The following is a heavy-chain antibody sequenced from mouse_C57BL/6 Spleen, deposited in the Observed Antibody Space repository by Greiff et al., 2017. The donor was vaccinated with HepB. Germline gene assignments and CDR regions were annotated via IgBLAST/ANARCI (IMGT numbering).Heavy chain of an antibody. CDR2: ISSGSSTI. Sequence: EVMLVESGGGLVKPGGSLKLSCAASGFTFSDYGMHWVRQAPEKGLEWVAYISSGSSTIYYADTVKGRFTISRDNAKNTLCLQMTSLRSEDTAMYYCARYYGPAPLDYRGQGTTLTVSS. V-gene: IGHV5-17*01. CDR3: ARYYGPAPLDY. D-gene: IGHD1-2*01. J-gene: IGHJ2*01. CDR1: GFTFSDYG.